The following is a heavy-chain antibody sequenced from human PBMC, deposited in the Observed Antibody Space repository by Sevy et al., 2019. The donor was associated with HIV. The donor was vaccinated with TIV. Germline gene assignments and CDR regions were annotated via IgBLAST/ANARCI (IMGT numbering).Heavy chain of an antibody. Sequence: GGSLRLSCAASGFTFNTYGMHWVRQAPGKGLEWVAVISYHGRDKFYGDSVEGRFTISRDNSKKMLYLQMNSLRAEDTAVYYCAKDFTGYNGMAVWGQGTMVTVSS. CDR1: GFTFNTYG. J-gene: IGHJ6*02. CDR3: AKDFTGYNGMAV. CDR2: ISYHGRDK. V-gene: IGHV3-30*18.